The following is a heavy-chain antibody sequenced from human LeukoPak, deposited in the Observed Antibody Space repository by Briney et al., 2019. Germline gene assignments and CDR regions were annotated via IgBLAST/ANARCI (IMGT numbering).Heavy chain of an antibody. CDR2: INAGNGNT. V-gene: IGHV1-3*01. Sequence: ASVKVSCKASGYTFTSYAMHWVRQAPGQRLEWMGWINAGNGNTKYPQKFQGRVTITRDTSASTAYMELSSLRSEDTAVYYCARDFGGYCSSTSCHYYYYGMDVWGQGTTVTVSS. CDR1: GYTFTSYA. J-gene: IGHJ6*02. D-gene: IGHD2-2*01. CDR3: ARDFGGYCSSTSCHYYYYGMDV.